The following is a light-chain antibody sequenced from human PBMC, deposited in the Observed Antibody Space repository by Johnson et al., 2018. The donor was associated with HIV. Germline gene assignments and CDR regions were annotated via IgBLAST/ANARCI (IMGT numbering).Light chain of an antibody. J-gene: IGLJ1*01. CDR2: ENN. Sequence: QSILTQPPSVSAAPGQKVTISCSGSSSNIGNNYVSWYQQFPGTAPKLLIYENNKRPSGVPDRFSGSKSGTSATLGITGLQTGDEADYFCGTWDNSLRTAFFVTGTKVTVL. CDR3: GTWDNSLRTAF. CDR1: SSNIGNNY. V-gene: IGLV1-51*02.